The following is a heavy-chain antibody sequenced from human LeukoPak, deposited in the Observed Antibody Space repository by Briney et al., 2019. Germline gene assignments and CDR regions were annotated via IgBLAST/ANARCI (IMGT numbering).Heavy chain of an antibody. CDR1: GVTFSSYG. CDR2: ISHDGSNT. D-gene: IGHD6-19*01. CDR3: AKDVGQWHNWNWFAP. J-gene: IGHJ5*02. V-gene: IGHV3-30*18. Sequence: PGGSLRLSCAASGVTFSSYGMHWVRQAPGKGLEWVAAISHDGSNTYYGDSVKGRFTISRDNSRNTLYLQMNSLRPEDTAIYYCAKDVGQWHNWNWFAPWGQGTLGIVSS.